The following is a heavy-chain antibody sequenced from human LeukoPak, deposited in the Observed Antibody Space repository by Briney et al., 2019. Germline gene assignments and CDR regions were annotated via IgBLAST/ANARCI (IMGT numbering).Heavy chain of an antibody. CDR1: GDSVSSNSAA. CDR3: ARVGHSGSLGA. Sequence: SQTLSLTCVISGDSVSSNSAAWNWLRQSPSRGLEWLGRTYYRSRWYNDYAVSVKSRITMSPDTSKNQLSLQLNSVTPEDTAVYYCARVGHSGSLGAWGQGTLVTVSS. CDR2: TYYRSRWYN. J-gene: IGHJ5*02. V-gene: IGHV6-1*01. D-gene: IGHD1-26*01.